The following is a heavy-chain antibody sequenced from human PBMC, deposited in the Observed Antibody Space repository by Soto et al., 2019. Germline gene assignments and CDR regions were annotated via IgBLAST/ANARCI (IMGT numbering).Heavy chain of an antibody. CDR3: AKARFRDSSMFLLDY. CDR1: GFTFSSYA. Sequence: PGGSLRLSCAASGFTFSSYAMSWVRLAPGKGLEWVSAISGSGDSTYYADSVKGRFTISRDNSKNTLYLQMNSLRAEDTAVYYCAKARFRDSSMFLLDYWGQGTLVTVSS. D-gene: IGHD6-19*01. J-gene: IGHJ4*02. V-gene: IGHV3-23*01. CDR2: ISGSGDST.